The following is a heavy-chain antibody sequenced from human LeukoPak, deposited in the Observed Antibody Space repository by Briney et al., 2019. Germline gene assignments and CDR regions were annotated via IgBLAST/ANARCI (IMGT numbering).Heavy chain of an antibody. V-gene: IGHV3-23*01. D-gene: IGHD1-14*01. CDR2: ISAGGATT. J-gene: IGHJ3*01. CDR3: AKGKVNHDGAFDF. Sequence: GGSLRLSCAASGFSFSSYAMSWVRQAPGKGLEWVSGISAGGATTHYADSVKGRFTMSRDNPKKTVYLQMNSLRAEDTAIYYCAKGKVNHDGAFDFWGQGTMVTVSS. CDR1: GFSFSSYA.